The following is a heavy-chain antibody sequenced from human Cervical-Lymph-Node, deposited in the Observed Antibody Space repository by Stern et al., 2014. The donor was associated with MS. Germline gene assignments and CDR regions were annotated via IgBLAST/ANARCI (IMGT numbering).Heavy chain of an antibody. V-gene: IGHV3-21*01. CDR1: GFTFSSYS. CDR3: ARVPVMVRGGLDV. CDR2: ISSSSSYI. Sequence: EVQLVESGGGLVKPGGSLRLSCAASGFTFSSYSMNWVRQAPGKGLEWVSSISSSSSYIYYADSVKGRFTISRDNAKNSLYLQMNSLRAEDTAVYYCARVPVMVRGGLDVWGQGTTVTVSS. J-gene: IGHJ6*02. D-gene: IGHD3-10*01.